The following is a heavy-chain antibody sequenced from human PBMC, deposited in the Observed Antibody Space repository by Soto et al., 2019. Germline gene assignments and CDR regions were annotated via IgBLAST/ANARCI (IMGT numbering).Heavy chain of an antibody. V-gene: IGHV4-30-2*01. Sequence: SETLSLTCAVSGGSISSGGYSWSWIRQPPGKGLEWIGYIYHSGSTYYNPSLKSRVTISVDRSKNQFSLKLSSVTAADTAVYYCARDPRGSPGAFDYWGQGTLVTVSS. J-gene: IGHJ4*02. D-gene: IGHD3-10*01. CDR3: ARDPRGSPGAFDY. CDR1: GGSISSGGYS. CDR2: IYHSGST.